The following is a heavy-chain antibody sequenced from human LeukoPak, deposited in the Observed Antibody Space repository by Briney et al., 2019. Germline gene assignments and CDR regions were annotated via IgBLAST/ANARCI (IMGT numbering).Heavy chain of an antibody. V-gene: IGHV4-34*01. J-gene: IGHJ4*02. D-gene: IGHD6-19*01. Sequence: SETLSLTCAVYGGSFSGYYWSWIRQPPGKGLEWIGEINHSGSTNYNPSLKSRVTIPVDTSKNQFSLKLSSVTAADTAVYYCARGMQQWLVRRYFDYWGQGTLVTVSS. CDR3: ARGMQQWLVRRYFDY. CDR1: GGSFSGYY. CDR2: INHSGST.